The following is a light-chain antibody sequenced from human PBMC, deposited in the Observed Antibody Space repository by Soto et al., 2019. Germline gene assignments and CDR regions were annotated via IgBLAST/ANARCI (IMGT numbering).Light chain of an antibody. V-gene: IGKV3-20*01. Sequence: EIVLTQSPGTLSLSPGEIATLSCRASQSVSSSYLAWYQQKPGQAPRLLIYGASSRATGIPDRFSGSGSGTDFTLTISRLEPEDCVVYYCQQYGSSLYTFGQGTKLEIK. CDR2: GAS. CDR3: QQYGSSLYT. CDR1: QSVSSSY. J-gene: IGKJ2*01.